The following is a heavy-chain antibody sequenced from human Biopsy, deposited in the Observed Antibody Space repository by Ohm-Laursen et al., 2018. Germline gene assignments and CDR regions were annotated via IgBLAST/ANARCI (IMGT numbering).Heavy chain of an antibody. CDR3: AKGGYCTTTSCYMDVDY. V-gene: IGHV3-23*01. D-gene: IGHD2-2*02. CDR1: GFSFDNYA. J-gene: IGHJ4*02. Sequence: SLRLSCAASGFSFDNYAMNWVRQVPGKGLEWVSTISGSGGSTYYADSVKGRFTISRDASKNTLYLLMNSLRAEDTAMYYCAKGGYCTTTSCYMDVDYWGQGTLVTVSS. CDR2: ISGSGGST.